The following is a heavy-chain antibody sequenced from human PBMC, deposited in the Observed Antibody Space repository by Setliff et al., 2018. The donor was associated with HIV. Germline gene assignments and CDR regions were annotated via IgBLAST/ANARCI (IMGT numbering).Heavy chain of an antibody. V-gene: IGHV4-39*02. D-gene: IGHD3-3*01. J-gene: IGHJ3*02. CDR2: TFYSGST. Sequence: SETLSLTCTVSGASVSTTGYYWGWLRQSPGKGLQWIGTTFYSGSTYYNPSLKRRVTISLDTSNNDFSLTLTSVTAADTALYFCATYLSDNYLDGAFDIWGRGTMVTVSS. CDR3: ATYLSDNYLDGAFDI. CDR1: GASVSTTGYY.